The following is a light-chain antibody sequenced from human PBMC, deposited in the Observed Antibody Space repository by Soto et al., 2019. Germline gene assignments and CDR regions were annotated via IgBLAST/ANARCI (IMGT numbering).Light chain of an antibody. V-gene: IGLV2-14*01. CDR1: SSDVGGYNY. J-gene: IGLJ1*01. Sequence: ALTQPASVSGSPGQSITISCTGTSSDVGGYNYVSWYQQHPGKAPKLMIYEVSNRPSGVSNRFSGSKSGNTASLTISGLQAEDEADYYCSSYTSSTFYAFGTGTKVTVL. CDR2: EVS. CDR3: SSYTSSTFYA.